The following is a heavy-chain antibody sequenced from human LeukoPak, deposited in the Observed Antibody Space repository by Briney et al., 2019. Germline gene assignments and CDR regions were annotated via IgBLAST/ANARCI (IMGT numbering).Heavy chain of an antibody. CDR3: ARNRSKHYPTDY. Sequence: PGKSLRLSCAASGFTFRSYAIHWVRQAPGKGLEWVAFISWDGTIKYYADSVKGRFSISRDNSKNTLSLQMNSLRGEDTAVYYCARNRSKHYPTDYGGQGPLVTVSS. CDR1: GFTFRSYA. V-gene: IGHV3-30-3*01. J-gene: IGHJ4*02. D-gene: IGHD1-14*01. CDR2: ISWDGTIK.